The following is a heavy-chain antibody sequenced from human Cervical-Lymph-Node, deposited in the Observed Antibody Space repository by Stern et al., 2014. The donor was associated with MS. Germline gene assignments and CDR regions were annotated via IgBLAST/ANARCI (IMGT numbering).Heavy chain of an antibody. D-gene: IGHD2-2*01. V-gene: IGHV5-51*03. Sequence: VQLVQSGAEVKKPGESLNISCKGSGYSFTRHWIGWVRQMPGKGLEWMGIIYPGASETRYSPSFQGQVPISVDKSINTASLQWNTLKASDTAMYYCATRGAVEPAVIVLWNAFDIWGQGTMVTVSS. CDR2: IYPGASET. CDR1: GYSFTRHW. CDR3: ATRGAVEPAVIVLWNAFDI. J-gene: IGHJ3*02.